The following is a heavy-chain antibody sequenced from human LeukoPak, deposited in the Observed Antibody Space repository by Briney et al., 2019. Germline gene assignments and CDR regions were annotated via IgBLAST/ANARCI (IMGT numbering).Heavy chain of an antibody. V-gene: IGHV3-23*01. CDR2: ISGSGVRT. CDR3: AKDTSYCTGTSCYPDAFDI. J-gene: IGHJ3*02. D-gene: IGHD2-2*01. CDR1: GFTFSSYA. Sequence: GGSLRLSCAASGFTFSSYAMSWVRQAPGKGLEWVSSISGSGVRTYYADSVKGRFTISRDNSKNTLYLQMNGLRAEDTAVYSCAKDTSYCTGTSCYPDAFDIWGQGTMVTVSS.